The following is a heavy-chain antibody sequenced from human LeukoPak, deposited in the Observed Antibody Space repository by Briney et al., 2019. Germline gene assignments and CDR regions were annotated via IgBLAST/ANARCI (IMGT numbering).Heavy chain of an antibody. J-gene: IGHJ4*02. CDR2: IYYSGST. CDR3: ASLKRLGELPLDY. CDR1: GGSISSYY. D-gene: IGHD3-16*01. Sequence: SETLSLTCTVSGGSISSYYWSWIRQPPGKGLEWIGYIYYSGSTNYNPSLKSRVTISVDTSKNQFSLKLSSVTAADTAVYYCASLKRLGELPLDYWGQGTLVTVSS. V-gene: IGHV4-59*01.